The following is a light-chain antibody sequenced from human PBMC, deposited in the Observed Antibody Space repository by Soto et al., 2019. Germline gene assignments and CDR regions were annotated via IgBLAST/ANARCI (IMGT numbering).Light chain of an antibody. J-gene: IGLJ1*01. V-gene: IGLV2-11*01. Sequence: QSALTQPRSVSGSPGRSVTISCTGTSSDVGGYNYVSWYQQHPGKAPKVIIYDVSKRPSGVPDRFSGSKSGNTASLTISGLQAEDEADYYCCSYAGSSKVFGTGTKVTVL. CDR3: CSYAGSSKV. CDR1: SSDVGGYNY. CDR2: DVS.